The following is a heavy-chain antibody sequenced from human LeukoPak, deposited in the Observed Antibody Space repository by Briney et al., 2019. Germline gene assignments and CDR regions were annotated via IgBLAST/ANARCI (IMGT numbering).Heavy chain of an antibody. CDR2: IYYSGST. J-gene: IGHJ4*02. D-gene: IGHD3-3*01. CDR1: GGSISSYY. CDR3: AIHFGKYYFDS. V-gene: IGHV4-59*01. Sequence: SETLSLTCTVSGGSISSYYWSWIRQPPGKGLEWIGYIYYSGSTNYNPSLKSRVTISVDTSKNQFSLKLSSVTAADTAVYYCAIHFGKYYFDSWGQGTLVTVSS.